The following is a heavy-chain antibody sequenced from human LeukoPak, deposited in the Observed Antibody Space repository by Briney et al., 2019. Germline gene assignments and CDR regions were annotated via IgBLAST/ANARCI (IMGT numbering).Heavy chain of an antibody. J-gene: IGHJ5*02. CDR2: INHSGST. V-gene: IGHV4-34*01. Sequence: SETLSLTCTVSGGSISSYYWSWIRQPPGKGLEWIGEINHSGSTNYNPSLKSRVTISVDTSKNQFSLKLSSVTAADTAVYYCASVVVVVVAATRIGWFDPWGQGTLVTVSS. CDR1: GGSISSYY. CDR3: ASVVVVVVAATRIGWFDP. D-gene: IGHD2-15*01.